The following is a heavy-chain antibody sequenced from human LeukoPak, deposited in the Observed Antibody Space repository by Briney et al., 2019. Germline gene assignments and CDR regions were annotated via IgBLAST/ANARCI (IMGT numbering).Heavy chain of an antibody. CDR1: GYTFTGYY. V-gene: IGHV1-2*02. CDR3: ARVIKYSGSYRCSFDY. J-gene: IGHJ4*02. Sequence: ASVTLSCKASGYTFTGYYMHWVRQAPGQGLEWMGWINPNSGGTNYAQKFQGRVTMTRDTSISTAYMELSSLRSEDTAVYYCARVIKYSGSYRCSFDYWGQGTLVTVSS. CDR2: INPNSGGT. D-gene: IGHD1-26*01.